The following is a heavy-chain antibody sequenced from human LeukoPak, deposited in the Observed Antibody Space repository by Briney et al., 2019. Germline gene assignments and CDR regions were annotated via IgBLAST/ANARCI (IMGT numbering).Heavy chain of an antibody. D-gene: IGHD2-21*02. CDR3: AKFSRDCHDY. J-gene: IGHJ4*02. Sequence: GGSLRLSCAASGFTFSSYGMHWVRQAPGKGPEWVAVISYDGSNKYYADSVKGRFTISRDNSKNTLYLQMNSLRAEDTAVYYCAKFSRDCHDYWGQGTLVTVSS. CDR2: ISYDGSNK. V-gene: IGHV3-30*18. CDR1: GFTFSSYG.